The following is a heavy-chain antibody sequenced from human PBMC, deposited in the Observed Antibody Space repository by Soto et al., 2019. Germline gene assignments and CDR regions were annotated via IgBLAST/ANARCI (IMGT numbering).Heavy chain of an antibody. Sequence: PGGSLRLSCTGSGFIMRDSAISWFRHAPGKGLEWVSRIKSDGSWALYADSMEGRLTISRDNAKNSLYLQMNSLRDEDTAVYYCARDAYDYDDTSGYYRHWGQGALVTVSS. D-gene: IGHD3-22*01. J-gene: IGHJ4*02. CDR1: GFIMRDSA. V-gene: IGHV3-74*01. CDR3: ARDAYDYDDTSGYYRH. CDR2: IKSDGSWA.